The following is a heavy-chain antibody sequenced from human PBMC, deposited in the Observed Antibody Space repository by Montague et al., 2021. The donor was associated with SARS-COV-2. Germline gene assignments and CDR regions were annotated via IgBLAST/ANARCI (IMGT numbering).Heavy chain of an antibody. D-gene: IGHD3-10*01. Sequence: SETLSLTCTVSGGSISSSSYCRGWIRQPPGKGLEWVGSIYYSGSTYYNPSLKSRVTISVDTSKNQFSLKLSSVTAADTAVYYCARREDYYGSGSYPNWGQGTLVTVSS. CDR2: IYYSGST. CDR1: GGSISSSSYC. CDR3: ARREDYYGSGSYPN. J-gene: IGHJ4*02. V-gene: IGHV4-39*01.